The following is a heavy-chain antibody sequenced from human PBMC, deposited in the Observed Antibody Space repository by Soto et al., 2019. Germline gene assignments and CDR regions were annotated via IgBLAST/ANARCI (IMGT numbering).Heavy chain of an antibody. CDR3: ARDARDIVATFGGEGYYSYFGMDV. CDR1: GDSVSSNSAA. D-gene: IGHD5-12*01. CDR2: TYYRSKWYN. Sequence: SQTLSLTCAISGDSVSSNSAAWNWIRQSPSRGLEWLGRTYYRSKWYNDYAVSVKSRITINPDTSKNQFSLQLNSVTPEDTAVYYCARDARDIVATFGGEGYYSYFGMDVWGQGTTVTVSS. V-gene: IGHV6-1*01. J-gene: IGHJ6*02.